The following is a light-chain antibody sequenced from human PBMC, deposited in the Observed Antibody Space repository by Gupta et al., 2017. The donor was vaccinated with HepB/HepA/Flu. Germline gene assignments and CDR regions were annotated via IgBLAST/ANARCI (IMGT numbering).Light chain of an antibody. Sequence: SSELTQDPAGSVALGQTVRITSQGDSLRRYYASWYQQKPGQAPILVIYGKINRPSGIPDRISGSSSGDTASLTITGAQAEDEADYYCNSRDNSGNHWVFGGGTKLTVL. CDR3: NSRDNSGNHWV. J-gene: IGLJ3*02. CDR1: SLRRYY. V-gene: IGLV3-19*01. CDR2: GKI.